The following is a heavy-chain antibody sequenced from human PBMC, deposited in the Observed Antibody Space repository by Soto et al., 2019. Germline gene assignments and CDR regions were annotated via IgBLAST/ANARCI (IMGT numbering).Heavy chain of an antibody. J-gene: IGHJ4*02. V-gene: IGHV3-74*01. CDR1: GFTFSSYW. D-gene: IGHD3-10*01. CDR2: INSAGSSI. Sequence: GGSLRLSCGGSGFTFSSYWMHWVRQAPGKGLVWVSRINSAGSSINYADSVKGRFTISRDNAKNTLYLQMNSLRAEDTAVYYCARAGSYRFDYWGQGTLVTVSS. CDR3: ARAGSYRFDY.